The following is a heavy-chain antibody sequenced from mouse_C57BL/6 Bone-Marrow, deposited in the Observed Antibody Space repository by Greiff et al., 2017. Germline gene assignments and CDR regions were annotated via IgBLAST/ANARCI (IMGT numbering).Heavy chain of an antibody. CDR3: ARGAGLLRDY. CDR2: IYPRSGNT. Sequence: VQLQQSGAELARPGASVKLSCKASGYTFTSYGISRVKQRTGQGLEWIGEIYPRSGNTCYNEKFKGTATLTADKSSSTAYMELRSLTSEDSAVYVCARGAGLLRDYWGQGTTLTVSS. V-gene: IGHV1-81*01. J-gene: IGHJ2*01. D-gene: IGHD2-3*01. CDR1: GYTFTSYG.